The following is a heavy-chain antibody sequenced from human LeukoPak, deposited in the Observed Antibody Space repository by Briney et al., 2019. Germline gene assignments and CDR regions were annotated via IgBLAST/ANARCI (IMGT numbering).Heavy chain of an antibody. CDR3: AKLVVAAAIGHYHGMDV. CDR2: IWYDGSNK. J-gene: IGHJ6*02. D-gene: IGHD2-2*01. V-gene: IGHV3-33*06. CDR1: GFTFSSYG. Sequence: PGGSLRLSCAASGFTFSSYGMHWVRQAPGKGLEWVAVIWYDGSNKYYADSVKGRFTISRDNSKNTLYLQMNSLRDEDTAAYYCAKLVVAAAIGHYHGMDVWGQGTTVTVSS.